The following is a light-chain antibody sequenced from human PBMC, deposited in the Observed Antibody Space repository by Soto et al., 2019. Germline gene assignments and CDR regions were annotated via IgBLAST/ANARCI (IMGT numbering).Light chain of an antibody. CDR2: GAS. CDR3: QQRSNWPPIT. CDR1: QSISDT. J-gene: IGKJ5*01. V-gene: IGKV3-11*01. Sequence: EIVMTQSPAPLSVSPVGRATLSCRGSQSISDTLAWYQQKPGQAPRLLLYGASKRATGFPARFSGSGSGTAFTLTISSLEPEDFAVYYCQQRSNWPPITCGQGTRREIK.